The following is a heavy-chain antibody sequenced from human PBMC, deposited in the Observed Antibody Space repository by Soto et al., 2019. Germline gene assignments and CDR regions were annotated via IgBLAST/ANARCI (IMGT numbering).Heavy chain of an antibody. CDR2: INPNSGGT. Sequence: ASVKVSCKASGYTFTGYYIHWVRQAPGQGLEWMGWINPNSGGTNYAQKFQGRVTMTRDTSISTAYMELSRLRSDDTAVYYCARDFAVVAGSSYWGQGTLVTSPQ. V-gene: IGHV1-2*02. CDR3: ARDFAVVAGSSY. J-gene: IGHJ4*02. D-gene: IGHD6-19*01. CDR1: GYTFTGYY.